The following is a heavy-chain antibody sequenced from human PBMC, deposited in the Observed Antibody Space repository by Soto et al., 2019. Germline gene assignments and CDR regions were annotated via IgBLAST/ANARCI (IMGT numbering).Heavy chain of an antibody. D-gene: IGHD3-10*01. J-gene: IGHJ4*02. CDR1: GFTFSSFA. V-gene: IGHV3-23*01. Sequence: QPGGSLRLSCVASGFTFSSFAMSWVRQTPGKGLVWVSAISGSGDTTYYADSVKRRFTISRDNSKNTLSLQMNSLSVDDTAVYYCAKDHFGSGTYYSIIDSWGQGTLVTVSS. CDR2: ISGSGDTT. CDR3: AKDHFGSGTYYSIIDS.